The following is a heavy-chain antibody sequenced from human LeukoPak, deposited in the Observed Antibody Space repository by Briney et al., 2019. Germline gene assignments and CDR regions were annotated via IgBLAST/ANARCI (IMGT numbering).Heavy chain of an antibody. V-gene: IGHV3-7*04. D-gene: IGHD5-12*01. J-gene: IGHJ6*02. CDR1: GFTFSSYW. CDR3: ARYSGYDPWSYYGMDA. Sequence: PGGSLRLSCAASGFTFSSYWMSWVRQAPGKGLEWVANIKQDGSEKYYVDSVKGRFTISRDNAKNSLYLQMNSLRAEDTAVYYCARYSGYDPWSYYGMDAWGQGTTVTVSS. CDR2: IKQDGSEK.